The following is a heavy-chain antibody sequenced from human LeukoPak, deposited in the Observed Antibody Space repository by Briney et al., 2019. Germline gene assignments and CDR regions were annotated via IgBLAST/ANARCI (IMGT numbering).Heavy chain of an antibody. Sequence: GASVKVSCKASGYTFTSYGISWVRQAPGQGLEWMGWISAYNGNANYAQKLQGRVTMTTDTSTSTAYMELRSLRSDDTAVYYCARDTHTVVVPAAKNPNWFDPWGQGTLVTVSS. J-gene: IGHJ5*02. D-gene: IGHD2-2*01. CDR1: GYTFTSYG. V-gene: IGHV1-18*01. CDR2: ISAYNGNA. CDR3: ARDTHTVVVPAAKNPNWFDP.